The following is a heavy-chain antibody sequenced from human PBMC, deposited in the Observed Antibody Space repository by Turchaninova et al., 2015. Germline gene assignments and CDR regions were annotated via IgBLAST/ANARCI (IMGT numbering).Heavy chain of an antibody. V-gene: IGHV1-2*06. CDR3: AIPPSSSSTRG. Sequence: QVQLVQSGAEVKKPGASVKVSCKASGYTFTGYYRHWVRLAPGQGLEWMGRINPNRGGTNYAQKFQGRGTMTRDTSISTAYMELSRLRSDDTAVYYCAIPPSSSSTRGWGQGTLVTVSS. CDR1: GYTFTGYY. J-gene: IGHJ4*02. D-gene: IGHD6-13*01. CDR2: INPNRGGT.